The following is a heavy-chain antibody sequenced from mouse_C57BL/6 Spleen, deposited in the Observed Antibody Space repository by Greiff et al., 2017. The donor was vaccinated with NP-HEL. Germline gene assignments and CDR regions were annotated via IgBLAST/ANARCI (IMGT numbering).Heavy chain of an antibody. CDR3: ARSGGNYDRAY. J-gene: IGHJ3*01. Sequence: QVQLQQSGAELVRPGTSVKVSCKASGYAFTNYLIEWVKQRPGQGLEWIGVINPGSGGTNYNENFKGKATLTADKSSSTAYMQLSSLTSEDSAVYFCARSGGNYDRAYWGQGTLVTVSA. CDR1: GYAFTNYL. CDR2: INPGSGGT. V-gene: IGHV1-54*01. D-gene: IGHD2-1*01.